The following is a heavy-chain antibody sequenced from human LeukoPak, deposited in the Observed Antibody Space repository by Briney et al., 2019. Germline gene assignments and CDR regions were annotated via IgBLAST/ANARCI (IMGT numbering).Heavy chain of an antibody. Sequence: PGGSLRLSCAASGFTFNSYEMNWVRQAPGKGLEWVSYISSSGSTKYYADSVKGRFTISRDNAKNSLYVQMNSLRAEDTAVYYCARTYYGDYLHYYYGMDVWGQGTTVTVSS. CDR1: GFTFNSYE. CDR2: ISSSGSTK. J-gene: IGHJ6*02. CDR3: ARTYYGDYLHYYYGMDV. V-gene: IGHV3-48*03. D-gene: IGHD4-17*01.